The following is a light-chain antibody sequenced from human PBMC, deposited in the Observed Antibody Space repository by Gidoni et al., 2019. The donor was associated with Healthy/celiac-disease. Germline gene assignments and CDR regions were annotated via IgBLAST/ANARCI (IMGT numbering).Light chain of an antibody. CDR3: QSADSSGTYHVV. Sequence: SYELTQPPSVSVSPAQTARITCPGDALPKQYAYWYQQQPGQAPVLVIYKDSERPPGIPERFSGSSSGTTVTLTISGVQAEDEADYYCQSADSSGTYHVVFGGGTKLTVL. CDR2: KDS. J-gene: IGLJ2*01. V-gene: IGLV3-25*03. CDR1: ALPKQY.